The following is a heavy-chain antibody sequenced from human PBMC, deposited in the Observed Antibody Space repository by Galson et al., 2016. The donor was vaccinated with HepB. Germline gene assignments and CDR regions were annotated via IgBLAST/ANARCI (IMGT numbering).Heavy chain of an antibody. J-gene: IGHJ4*02. CDR3: AKDSLQYYDILTGLSGFDY. Sequence: SLRLSCAASGFTFSSYAMSWVRQAPGKGLEWVSGIFGSGGSTYYADSVKGRFTVSRDNSKNTLYLQMNSLRAEDTAVYHCAKDSLQYYDILTGLSGFDYWGQGTLVTVSS. CDR2: IFGSGGST. D-gene: IGHD3-9*01. V-gene: IGHV3-23*01. CDR1: GFTFSSYA.